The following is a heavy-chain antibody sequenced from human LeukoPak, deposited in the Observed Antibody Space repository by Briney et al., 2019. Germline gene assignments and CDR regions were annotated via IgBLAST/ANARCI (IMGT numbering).Heavy chain of an antibody. CDR1: GGTFSSYA. J-gene: IGHJ4*02. D-gene: IGHD6-19*01. CDR2: IIPIFGTA. Sequence: SVKVSCKASGGTFSSYAISWVRQAPGQGLEWMGRIIPIFGTANYAQKFQGRVTITTDESTSTAYMELSSLRSEDTAVYYCATGSYSSGWYGLGWGQGTLVSVSS. CDR3: ATGSYSSGWYGLG. V-gene: IGHV1-69*05.